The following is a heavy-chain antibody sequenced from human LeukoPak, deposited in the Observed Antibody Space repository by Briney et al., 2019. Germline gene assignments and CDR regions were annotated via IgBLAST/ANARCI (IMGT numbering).Heavy chain of an antibody. J-gene: IGHJ6*03. Sequence: PGGSLGLSCAASGFTFNNYGMHWGRQAPGKGLEWVAFIRYNGNNQYYADSVKGRFTISRDNSKNTLYLQMNSLKGDDTAVYYCAKDSAFYYIDVWGKGTTVIISS. V-gene: IGHV3-30*02. CDR2: IRYNGNNQ. CDR1: GFTFNNYG. CDR3: AKDSAFYYIDV. D-gene: IGHD3-10*01.